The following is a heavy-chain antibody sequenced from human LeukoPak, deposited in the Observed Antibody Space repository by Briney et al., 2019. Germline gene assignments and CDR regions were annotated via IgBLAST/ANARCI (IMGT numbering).Heavy chain of an antibody. CDR2: ISGSGGST. J-gene: IGHJ3*02. CDR1: GFTFSSYA. CDR3: AKSGSGWADAFDI. V-gene: IGHV3-23*01. D-gene: IGHD6-19*01. Sequence: GGSLRLSCAASGFTFSSYAMSWVRQAPGKGLEWVSTISGSGGSTYYADSVKGRFTISRGNSKNTLYLQMNSLRAEDTAVYYCAKSGSGWADAFDIWGQGTMVTVSS.